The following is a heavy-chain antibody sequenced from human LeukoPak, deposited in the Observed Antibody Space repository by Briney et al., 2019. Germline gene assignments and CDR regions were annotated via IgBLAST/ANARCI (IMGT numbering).Heavy chain of an antibody. Sequence: GRSLRLSCAASGFTFSSYAMHWVRQAPGKGLEWVAVISYDGSNKYYADSVKGRFTISRDNSKNTLYLQMNSLRAEDTAVYYCARTVVVTYYYGMDVWGQGTTVPVSS. V-gene: IGHV3-30-3*01. CDR3: ARTVVVTYYYGMDV. D-gene: IGHD2-21*01. CDR2: ISYDGSNK. CDR1: GFTFSSYA. J-gene: IGHJ6*02.